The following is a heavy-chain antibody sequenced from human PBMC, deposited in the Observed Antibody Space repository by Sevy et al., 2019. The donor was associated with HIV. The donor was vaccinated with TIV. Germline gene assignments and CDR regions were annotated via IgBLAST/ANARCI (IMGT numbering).Heavy chain of an antibody. D-gene: IGHD5-18*01. V-gene: IGHV3-30-3*01. J-gene: IGHJ6*02. CDR2: ISYDGSTK. Sequence: GESLKISCAASGFTFSRYAMHWVRQAPGKGLEWLAVISYDGSTKYYTDSVKGRFTISRDNSKNTLYLQMNSLKVEDTAVYYCARVKGGFSFGYYGMDVWGQGTTVTVSS. CDR3: ARVKGGFSFGYYGMDV. CDR1: GFTFSRYA.